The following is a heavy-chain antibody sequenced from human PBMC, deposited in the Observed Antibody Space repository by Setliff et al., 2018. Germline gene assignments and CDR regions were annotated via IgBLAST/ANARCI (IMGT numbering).Heavy chain of an antibody. CDR3: AKEASSGWYFDY. V-gene: IGHV4-4*07. Sequence: SETLSLTCTVSGGSISSYYWSWIRQPAGKGLEWIGRMYTSETTNYNPSLKSRVTMSVDTSKNQFSLKLSSVAAADTAVYYCAKEASSGWYFDYWGQGTLVTVSS. CDR1: GGSISSYY. CDR2: MYTSETT. D-gene: IGHD6-19*01. J-gene: IGHJ4*02.